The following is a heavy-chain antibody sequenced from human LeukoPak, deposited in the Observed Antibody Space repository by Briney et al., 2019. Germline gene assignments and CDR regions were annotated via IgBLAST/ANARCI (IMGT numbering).Heavy chain of an antibody. CDR3: ARDGNWFDP. CDR2: ISSSGSTI. V-gene: IGHV3-48*03. Sequence: PGGSLRLSCAASGFTFSSYEMNWVRQAPGKGLEWVSYISSSGSTIYYADSVKGRFTISRDNGKNSLYLQMNSLRAEDTAVYYCARDGNWFDPWGQGTLVTVSS. J-gene: IGHJ5*02. CDR1: GFTFSSYE.